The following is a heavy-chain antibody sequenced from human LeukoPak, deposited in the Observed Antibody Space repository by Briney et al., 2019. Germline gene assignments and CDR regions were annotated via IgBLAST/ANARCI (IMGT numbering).Heavy chain of an antibody. CDR2: INPNSGGT. V-gene: IGHV1-2*02. Sequence: ASVKVSCKASGYTFTGYYMHWVRQAPGQGLEWMGWINPNSGGTNYAQKFRGRVTMTRDTSISTAYMELSSLRSEDTAVYYCARGGALGYRTSSSCYGWFDPWGQGTLVTVSS. J-gene: IGHJ5*02. CDR1: GYTFTGYY. D-gene: IGHD2-2*01. CDR3: ARGGALGYRTSSSCYGWFDP.